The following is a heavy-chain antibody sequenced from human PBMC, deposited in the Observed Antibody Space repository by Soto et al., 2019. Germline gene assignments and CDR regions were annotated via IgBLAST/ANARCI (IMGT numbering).Heavy chain of an antibody. J-gene: IGHJ4*02. Sequence: GGSLRLSCAASGFTFSSYGMHWGRPAPGKGLEWVAIISYDGSNKYYADSVKGRFTISRDNSKNTLYLQMNSLRAEDTAVYYGAKEGPGHYYFDYWGQGTLVTVAS. V-gene: IGHV3-30*18. CDR2: ISYDGSNK. CDR1: GFTFSSYG. CDR3: AKEGPGHYYFDY.